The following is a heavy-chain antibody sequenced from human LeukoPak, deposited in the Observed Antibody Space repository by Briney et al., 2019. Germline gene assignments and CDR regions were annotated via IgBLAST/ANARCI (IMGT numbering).Heavy chain of an antibody. CDR2: IYPGDSDT. CDR3: ARYSGYDWRGYYYYGMDV. D-gene: IGHD5-12*01. J-gene: IGHJ6*02. CDR1: GYSFTSYW. Sequence: GESLKISCKGSGYSFTSYWIGWVRQMPGKGLDWMGIIYPGDSDTRYSPSFRGQVTISADKSISTAYLQWSSLKASDTAMYYCARYSGYDWRGYYYYGMDVWGQGTTVTVSS. V-gene: IGHV5-51*01.